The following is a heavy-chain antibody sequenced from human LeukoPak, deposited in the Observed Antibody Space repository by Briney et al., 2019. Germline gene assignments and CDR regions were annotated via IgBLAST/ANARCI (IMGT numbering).Heavy chain of an antibody. D-gene: IGHD6-19*01. J-gene: IGHJ4*02. CDR3: ARSASSGPPRY. V-gene: IGHV4-59*01. CDR1: GGSISSYY. Sequence: PSETLSLTCTVSGGSISSYYWSWIRQPPGKGLEGIGYIYYSGSTNYNPSLKSRVTISVDTSKNQFSLKLSSVTAADTAVYYCARSASSGPPRYWGQGTLVTVSS. CDR2: IYYSGST.